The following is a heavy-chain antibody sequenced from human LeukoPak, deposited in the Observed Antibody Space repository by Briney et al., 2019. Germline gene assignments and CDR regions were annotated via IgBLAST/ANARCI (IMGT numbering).Heavy chain of an antibody. CDR3: ASSIVVVPAAIRR. Sequence: SQTLSLTCTVSGGSISSGDYYWSWIRQPPGKGLEWIGYIYYSGSTYYNPSLKSRVTLSVDTSKNQFSLKLSSVTAADTAVYYCASSIVVVPAAIRRWGQGTLVTVSS. CDR1: GGSISSGDYY. V-gene: IGHV4-30-4*08. D-gene: IGHD2-2*02. CDR2: IYYSGST. J-gene: IGHJ4*02.